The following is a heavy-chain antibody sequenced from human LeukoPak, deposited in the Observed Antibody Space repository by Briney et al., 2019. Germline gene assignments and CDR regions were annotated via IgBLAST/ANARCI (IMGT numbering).Heavy chain of an antibody. J-gene: IGHJ4*02. D-gene: IGHD1-20*01. CDR3: ARVNWINDY. V-gene: IGHV4-38-2*02. Sequence: PSEILSLTCRVSGYSVRNGYHWGWIRQPPGKGLEWIGAIHHSGSTYYNPSLRSRVTISIDTSRNQFSLKLSSVTAADTAVYYCARVNWINDYWGQGTLVTVSS. CDR2: IHHSGST. CDR1: GYSVRNGYH.